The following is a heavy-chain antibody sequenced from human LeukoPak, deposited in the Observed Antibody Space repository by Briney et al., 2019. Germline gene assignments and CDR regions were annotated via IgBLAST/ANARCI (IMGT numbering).Heavy chain of an antibody. Sequence: ASVKVSCKASGYTFTNYGISWVRQAPGQGLEWMGWISAYNGNTNYAQKLQGRVTMTTDTSTSTAYTELRSLRSDDTAVYYCARVGIAAAGTPQGGSSYWGQGTLVTVSS. CDR3: ARVGIAAAGTPQGGSSY. CDR2: ISAYNGNT. J-gene: IGHJ4*02. V-gene: IGHV1-18*01. D-gene: IGHD6-13*01. CDR1: GYTFTNYG.